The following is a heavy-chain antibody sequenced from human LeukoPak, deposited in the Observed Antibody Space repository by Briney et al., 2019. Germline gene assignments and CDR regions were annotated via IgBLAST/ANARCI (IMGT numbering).Heavy chain of an antibody. CDR2: IRYDGSNK. V-gene: IGHV3-30*02. D-gene: IGHD5-24*01. CDR3: AKDRRGDYYYYMDV. Sequence: GGSLRLSCAASGFTFSSYGMHWVRQAPGKGLEWVAFIRYDGSNKYYADSVKGRFAISRDNSKNTLYLQMNSLRAEDTAVYYCAKDRRGDYYYYMDVWGKGTTVTVSS. J-gene: IGHJ6*03. CDR1: GFTFSSYG.